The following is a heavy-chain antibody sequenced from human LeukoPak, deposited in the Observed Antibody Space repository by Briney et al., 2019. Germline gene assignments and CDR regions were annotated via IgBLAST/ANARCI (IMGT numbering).Heavy chain of an antibody. J-gene: IGHJ5*02. CDR3: AKLKYGDYVRSWFDP. D-gene: IGHD4-17*01. Sequence: GGSLRLSCAASGFTFSSYEMNWVRQAPGKGLEWVSAISGSGGSTYYADSVKGRFTISRDNSKNTLYLQMNSLRAEDTAVYYCAKLKYGDYVRSWFDPWGQGTLVTVSS. CDR2: ISGSGGST. CDR1: GFTFSSYE. V-gene: IGHV3-23*01.